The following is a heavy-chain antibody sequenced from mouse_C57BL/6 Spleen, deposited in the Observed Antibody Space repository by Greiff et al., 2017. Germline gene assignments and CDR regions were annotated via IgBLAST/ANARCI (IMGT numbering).Heavy chain of an antibody. J-gene: IGHJ1*03. CDR3: AYVTTVVASRYLDV. Sequence: VQLQQPGAELVKPGASVKMSCKASGYTFTSYWITWVKQRPGQGLEWIGDIYPGSGSTNYNEKFKSKATLTVDTSSSTAYMQLSSLTSEDSAVYYCAYVTTVVASRYLDVWGKGTTVTVSS. CDR2: IYPGSGST. CDR1: GYTFTSYW. D-gene: IGHD1-1*01. V-gene: IGHV1-55*01.